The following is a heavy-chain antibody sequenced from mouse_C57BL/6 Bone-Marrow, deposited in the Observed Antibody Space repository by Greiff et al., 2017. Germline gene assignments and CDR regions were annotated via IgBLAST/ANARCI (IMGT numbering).Heavy chain of an antibody. J-gene: IGHJ4*01. CDR2: IWSGGST. CDR1: GFSLTSYG. V-gene: IGHV2-2*01. D-gene: IGHD1-1*01. Sequence: QVQLKESGPGLVQPSQSLSITCTVSGFSLTSYGVHWVRQSPGKGLEWLGVIWSGGSTDYNAAFISRLSISKDNSKSQVFFKMNSLQADDTAIYYCARREGYYGPYAMDYWGQGTSVTVSS. CDR3: ARREGYYGPYAMDY.